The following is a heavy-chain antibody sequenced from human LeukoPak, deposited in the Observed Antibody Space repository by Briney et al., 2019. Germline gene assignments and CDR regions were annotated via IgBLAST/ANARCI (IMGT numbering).Heavy chain of an antibody. CDR2: MNPNSGNT. Sequence: ASVKVSCKASGYTFTSYDINWVRQATGQGLEWMGWMNPNSGNTGYAQKFQGRVTMTRDMSTSTVYMELSSLRSEDTAVYYCARGSFYCGADCYWGQGTLVTVSS. D-gene: IGHD2-21*02. J-gene: IGHJ4*02. CDR1: GYTFTSYD. CDR3: ARGSFYCGADCY. V-gene: IGHV1-8*01.